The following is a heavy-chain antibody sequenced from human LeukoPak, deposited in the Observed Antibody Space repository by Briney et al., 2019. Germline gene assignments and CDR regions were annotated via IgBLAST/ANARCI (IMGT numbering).Heavy chain of an antibody. V-gene: IGHV4-4*02. J-gene: IGHJ4*02. CDR3: AREGGFFRPLDY. Sequence: SETLSLTCGVSGGSVTSTNWWTWVRRPPGKGLEWIGEVHLDGRTNYNPSLKSRLTMSVDLSENHISLKMTSVTAADTAVYYCAREGGFFRPLDYSGQGTLVTVSS. CDR1: GGSVTSTNW. D-gene: IGHD3-3*01. CDR2: VHLDGRT.